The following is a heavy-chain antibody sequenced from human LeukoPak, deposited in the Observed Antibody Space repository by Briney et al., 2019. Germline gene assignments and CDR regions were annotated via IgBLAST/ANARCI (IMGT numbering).Heavy chain of an antibody. J-gene: IGHJ6*02. Sequence: GGSLRLSCAASGFTFSSYWMSWVRQAPGKGLEWVANIKQDGSEKHYVDSVKGRFTISRDNAKNSLYLQMDSLRAEDTAVYYCARAHRLDGMDVWGQGTTVTVSS. D-gene: IGHD4-11*01. CDR1: GFTFSSYW. CDR3: ARAHRLDGMDV. CDR2: IKQDGSEK. V-gene: IGHV3-7*01.